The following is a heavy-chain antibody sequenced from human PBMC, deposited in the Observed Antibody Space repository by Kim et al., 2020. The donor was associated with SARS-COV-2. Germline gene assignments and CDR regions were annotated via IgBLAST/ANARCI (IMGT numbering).Heavy chain of an antibody. D-gene: IGHD3-3*01. CDR3: ARTVPVTIFGVVTAAVGGYFDY. V-gene: IGHV4-4*02. J-gene: IGHJ4*02. CDR1: GGSISSSNW. CDR2: IYHSGST. Sequence: SETLSLTCAVSGGSISSSNWWSWVHQPPGKGLEWIGEIYHSGSTNYNPSLKSRVTISVDKSKNQFSLKLSSVTAADTAVYYCARTVPVTIFGVVTAAVGGYFDYWGQGTLVTVSS.